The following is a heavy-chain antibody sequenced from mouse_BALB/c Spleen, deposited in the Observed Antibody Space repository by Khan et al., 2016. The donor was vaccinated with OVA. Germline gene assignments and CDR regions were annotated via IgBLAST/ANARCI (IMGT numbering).Heavy chain of an antibody. CDR2: INPKNGGT. J-gene: IGHJ4*01. D-gene: IGHD3-3*01. Sequence: VQLQQPGPELVKPGASVKISCKTSGYTFPEYTVHWVKQSLGKSLDWIGVINPKNGGTAYNQKFKGKATLTVDKSSSTAYMEFRSLTSEDSAVXYCARDAGRYWGQGTSVTVAS. CDR3: ARDAGRY. V-gene: IGHV1-18*01. CDR1: GYTFPEYT.